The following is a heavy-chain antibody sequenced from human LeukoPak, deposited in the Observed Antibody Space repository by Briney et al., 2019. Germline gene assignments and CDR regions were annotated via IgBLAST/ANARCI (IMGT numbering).Heavy chain of an antibody. Sequence: GGSLRLSCAAPGFTFSSYWMSWVRQAPGKGLEWVANIKQDGSEKYYVDSVEGRFTISRDNAKNSLYLQMNSLRAEDTALYYCAKDPIPRDSSGYNGYWGQGTLVTVSS. J-gene: IGHJ4*02. D-gene: IGHD3-22*01. CDR3: AKDPIPRDSSGYNGY. CDR2: IKQDGSEK. CDR1: GFTFSSYW. V-gene: IGHV3-7*03.